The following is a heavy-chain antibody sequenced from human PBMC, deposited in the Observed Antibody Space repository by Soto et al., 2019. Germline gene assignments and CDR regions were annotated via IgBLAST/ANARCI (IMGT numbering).Heavy chain of an antibody. D-gene: IGHD6-13*01. Sequence: QLQLQESGPGLVKPSETLSLTCTVSGGSISSSSFHWGWIRQPPGKGLEWIGSIYYSGSTYHSPSLKSRLTISVDTSKNQFSLKLSSVTAADTAVYYCARRERAAGSDWWFDPWGQGTLVTVSS. CDR1: GGSISSSSFH. V-gene: IGHV4-39*01. CDR3: ARRERAAGSDWWFDP. CDR2: IYYSGST. J-gene: IGHJ5*02.